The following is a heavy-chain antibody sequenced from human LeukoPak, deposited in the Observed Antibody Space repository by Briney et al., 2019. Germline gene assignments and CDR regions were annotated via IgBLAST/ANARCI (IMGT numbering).Heavy chain of an antibody. J-gene: IGHJ5*02. Sequence: SETLSLTCTVTGDSISSSAYYWGWIRQPPGKGLEWIGNIYYSGSISYNPALRSRVTISIDKSKNQFSLKLSSVTAADTAVYYCARRRYGSSYRDPWGQGTLVTVSS. CDR2: IYYSGSI. CDR3: ARRRYGSSYRDP. D-gene: IGHD6-13*01. V-gene: IGHV4-39*01. CDR1: GDSISSSAYY.